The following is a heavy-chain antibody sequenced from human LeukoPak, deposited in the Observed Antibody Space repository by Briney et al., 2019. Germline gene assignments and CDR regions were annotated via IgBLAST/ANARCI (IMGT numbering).Heavy chain of an antibody. J-gene: IGHJ4*02. CDR1: GYTFTDHY. Sequence: ASVKVSCKASGYTFTDHYVHWVRLVPGQGLEWMGRISPNSGATNYAEKFRGRVTMARDTSINTVYMEMSSLRSDDTAVYYCARDLWGWGSDYLDYWGQGTLVTVSS. V-gene: IGHV1-2*06. CDR3: ARDLWGWGSDYLDY. D-gene: IGHD4/OR15-4a*01. CDR2: ISPNSGAT.